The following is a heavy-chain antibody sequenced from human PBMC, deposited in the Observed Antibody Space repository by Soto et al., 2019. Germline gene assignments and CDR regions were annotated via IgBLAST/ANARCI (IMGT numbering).Heavy chain of an antibody. CDR3: ARESEDLTSNFDY. J-gene: IGHJ4*02. CDR1: GFTFTRYS. CDR2: ISSTTNYI. V-gene: IGHV3-21*01. Sequence: LRLSCAASGFTFTRYSMNWVRQAPGKGLEWVSSISSTTNYIYYADSMKGRFTVSRDNAKNSVYLEMNSLSAEDTAVYYCARESEDLTSNFDYWGQGTLVTVSS.